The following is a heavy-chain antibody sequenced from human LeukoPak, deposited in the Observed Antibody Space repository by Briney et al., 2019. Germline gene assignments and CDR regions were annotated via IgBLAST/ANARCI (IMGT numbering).Heavy chain of an antibody. Sequence: PSETLSLTCTVSGGSISSYYWSWIRQPAGKGLEWIGRIYTSGSTNYNPSLKSRVTMSVDTSKNQFSLKLSSVTAADTAVYYCARVNWNYVRVRGPDAFDIWGQGTMVTVSS. J-gene: IGHJ3*02. CDR3: ARVNWNYVRVRGPDAFDI. D-gene: IGHD1-7*01. CDR1: GGSISSYY. CDR2: IYTSGST. V-gene: IGHV4-4*07.